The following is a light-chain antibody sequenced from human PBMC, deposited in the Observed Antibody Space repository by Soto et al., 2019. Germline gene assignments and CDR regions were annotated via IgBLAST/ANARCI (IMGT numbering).Light chain of an antibody. J-gene: IGKJ5*01. V-gene: IGKV1-39*01. CDR2: AAT. CDR3: QEAFSAPIT. Sequence: DIQLTQSPSSVTASAGDSVTISCXASQYIGTYLNWYQHKQGQAPKLLIYAATSLRSGVPSRFSGSGSGTDFTLTISSLQPEDFASYYCQEAFSAPITFGQGTRLEI. CDR1: QYIGTY.